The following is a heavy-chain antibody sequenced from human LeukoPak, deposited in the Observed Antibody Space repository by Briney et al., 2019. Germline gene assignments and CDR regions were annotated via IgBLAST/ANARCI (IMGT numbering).Heavy chain of an antibody. Sequence: ASVKVSCKASGYTFTSYGISWVRQAPGQGLEWMGWISAYNGNTNYAQKFQGRVTMTRDTSISTAYMELSRLRSDDTAVYYCARTYYYGSGSYWGRGTLVTVSS. CDR1: GYTFTSYG. J-gene: IGHJ2*01. D-gene: IGHD3-10*01. V-gene: IGHV1-18*01. CDR2: ISAYNGNT. CDR3: ARTYYYGSGSY.